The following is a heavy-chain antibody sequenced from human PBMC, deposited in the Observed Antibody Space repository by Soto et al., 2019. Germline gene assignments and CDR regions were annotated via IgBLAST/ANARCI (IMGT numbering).Heavy chain of an antibody. D-gene: IGHD2-21*02. J-gene: IGHJ4*01. CDR1: GYTFTTYA. V-gene: IGHV1-3*01. Sequence: GASVKVSCKASGYTFTTYAMHWVRQAPGQRLEWMGWINPDNGNTKYSQKFQGRVTITRDTSASTAYMELSSLRSEDTAVYYCARAWVVVTAPDYWGRGTLVTVSS. CDR2: INPDNGNT. CDR3: ARAWVVVTAPDY.